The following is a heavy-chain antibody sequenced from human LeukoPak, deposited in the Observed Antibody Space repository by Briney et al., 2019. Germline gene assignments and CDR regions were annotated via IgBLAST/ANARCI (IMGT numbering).Heavy chain of an antibody. CDR3: AKELWFGEYFFDY. CDR1: GFTFSSYA. D-gene: IGHD3-10*01. CDR2: ISGGGSGT. J-gene: IGHJ4*02. V-gene: IGHV3-23*01. Sequence: GGSLRLSYAPSGFTFSSYAMSWVRQAPGKGLEWVAVISGGGSGTYYADSVKGRFTISRDNSKNTLYLQMNSLRAEDTAVYYCAKELWFGEYFFDYWGQGTLVTVSS.